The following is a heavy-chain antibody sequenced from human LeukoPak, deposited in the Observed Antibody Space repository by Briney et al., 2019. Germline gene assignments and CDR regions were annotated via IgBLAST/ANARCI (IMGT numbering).Heavy chain of an antibody. CDR3: SRDLYSNSTAYYH. V-gene: IGHV3-7*04. Sequence: GGSLRLSCAASGFTFTSYWMTSVRQAPGRGLEWVASINKDGSLKNYVDSVKGRFTISRDNAKNSPCLQMNSLRAEDTAVYYCSRDLYSNSTAYYHWGQGTLVAVSS. CDR1: GFTFTSYW. J-gene: IGHJ5*02. D-gene: IGHD2-8*01. CDR2: INKDGSLK.